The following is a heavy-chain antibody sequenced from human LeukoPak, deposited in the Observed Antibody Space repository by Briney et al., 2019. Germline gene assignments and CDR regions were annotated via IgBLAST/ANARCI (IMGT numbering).Heavy chain of an antibody. V-gene: IGHV3-30*04. J-gene: IGHJ6*03. D-gene: IGHD3-3*01. CDR2: ISYDGSNK. CDR3: ARVPGEDRFLEWSISSYYMDV. CDR1: GFTFSSHA. Sequence: PGGSLRLSCAASGFTFSSHAMHWVRQAPGKGLEWVAVISYDGSNKYYADFVKGRFTISRDNSKNTLYLQMNSLRAEDTAVYYCARVPGEDRFLEWSISSYYMDVWGKGTTVTVSS.